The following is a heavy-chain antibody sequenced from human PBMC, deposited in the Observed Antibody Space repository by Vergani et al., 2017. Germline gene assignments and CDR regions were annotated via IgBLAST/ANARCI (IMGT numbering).Heavy chain of an antibody. D-gene: IGHD6-13*01. CDR2: ISAYNGNT. CDR3: AGEVEYSSSWYASGY. Sequence: QVQLVQSGAEVKKPGASVKVSCKASGYTFTSYGISWVRQAPGQGLEWMGWISAYNGNTKYAQKFQGRVTMTTDTSTSTAYMELRSLRSDDTAVYYCAGEVEYSSSWYASGYWGQGTLVTVSS. CDR1: GYTFTSYG. V-gene: IGHV1-18*01. J-gene: IGHJ4*02.